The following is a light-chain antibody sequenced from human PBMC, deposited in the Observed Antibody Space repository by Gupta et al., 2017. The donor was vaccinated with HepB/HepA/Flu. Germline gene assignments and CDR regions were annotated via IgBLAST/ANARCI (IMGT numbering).Light chain of an antibody. J-gene: IGKJ2*04. CDR1: QSVSSSY. CDR3: QQYGSSPLCS. CDR2: GAS. V-gene: IGKV3-20*01. Sequence: VLTQSPGPLSLSRGERATLSCRASQSVSSSYLAWYQQKPGQAPRLLIYGASSRATGIPDRFSGSGSGTDFTLTISRLEPEDFAVYYCQQYGSSPLCSFGQGTKLEIK.